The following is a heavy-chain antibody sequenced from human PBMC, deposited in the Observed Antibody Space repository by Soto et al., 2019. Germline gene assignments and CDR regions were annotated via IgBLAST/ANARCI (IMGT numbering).Heavy chain of an antibody. J-gene: IGHJ4*02. D-gene: IGHD1-1*01. Sequence: GGSLRLSCAASGFTFSSYAMSWVRQAPGKGLEWVSAISGSGGSTYYADSVKGRFTISRDNSKNTLYLQMNSLRAEDTAVYYCAKAGSYNWNVVFAFDYWGQGTLVTVSS. V-gene: IGHV3-23*01. CDR1: GFTFSSYA. CDR3: AKAGSYNWNVVFAFDY. CDR2: ISGSGGST.